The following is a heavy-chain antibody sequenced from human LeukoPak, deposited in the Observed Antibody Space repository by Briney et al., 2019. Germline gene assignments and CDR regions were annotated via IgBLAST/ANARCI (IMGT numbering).Heavy chain of an antibody. CDR1: GFTFSSYG. Sequence: GGSLRLSCAASGFTFSSYGMHWVRQAPGKGLEWVAVISYDGSNEYYADSVKGRFTISRDNSKNTLYLQMNSLRAEDTAVYYCATNPDSSGYYYYFDYWGQGTLVTVSS. CDR2: ISYDGSNE. CDR3: ATNPDSSGYYYYFDY. V-gene: IGHV3-30*03. J-gene: IGHJ4*02. D-gene: IGHD3-22*01.